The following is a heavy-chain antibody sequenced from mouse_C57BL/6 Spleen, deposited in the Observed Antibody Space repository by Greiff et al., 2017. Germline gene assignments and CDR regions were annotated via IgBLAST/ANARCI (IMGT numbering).Heavy chain of an antibody. CDR1: GYTFTDYE. CDR2: IDPETGGT. D-gene: IGHD1-1*01. J-gene: IGHJ1*03. Sequence: VQLQQSGAELVRPGASVTLSCKASGYTFTDYEMHWVKQTPVHGLEWIGAIDPETGGTAYNQKFKCKAILTADKSSSTAYMELRSLTSEDSAVYYCTAVITTVVATDWYFDVWGTGTTVTVSS. V-gene: IGHV1-15*01. CDR3: TAVITTVVATDWYFDV.